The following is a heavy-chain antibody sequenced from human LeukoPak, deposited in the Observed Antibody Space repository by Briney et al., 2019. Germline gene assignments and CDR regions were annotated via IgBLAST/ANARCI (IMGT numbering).Heavy chain of an antibody. V-gene: IGHV3-7*01. CDR2: IKQDGSEK. Sequence: PGGSLRLSCAASGFTFGSYWMSWVRQAPGKGLEWVANIKQDGSEKYYVDSVKGRFTISRDNAKNSLYLQMNSLRAEDTAVYYCARSYLGNRCFDYWGQGTLVTVSS. CDR3: ARSYLGNRCFDY. CDR1: GFTFGSYW. J-gene: IGHJ4*02. D-gene: IGHD1-14*01.